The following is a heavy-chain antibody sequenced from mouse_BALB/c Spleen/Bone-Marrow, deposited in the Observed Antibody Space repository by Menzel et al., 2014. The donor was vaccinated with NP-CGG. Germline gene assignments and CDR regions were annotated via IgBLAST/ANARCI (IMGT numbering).Heavy chain of an antibody. CDR1: GYTFTSYW. J-gene: IGHJ3*01. CDR2: INPSNGRT. Sequence: GAELVKPGASVKLSCKASGYTFTSYWMHWVKQRPGQGLEWIGEINPSNGRTNYNEKFKSKATLTVDKSSSTAYMQLSSLTSEDSAVYYCARGYFAYWGQGTLVTVSA. D-gene: IGHD2-14*01. V-gene: IGHV1S81*02. CDR3: ARGYFAY.